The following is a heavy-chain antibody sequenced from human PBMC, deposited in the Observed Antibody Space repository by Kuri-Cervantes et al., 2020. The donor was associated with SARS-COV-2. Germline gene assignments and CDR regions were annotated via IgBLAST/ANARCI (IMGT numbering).Heavy chain of an antibody. Sequence: TFSSYWMSWVRQAPGKGLEWIGSIYYSGSTYYNPSLKSRVTISVDTSKNQFSLKLSSVTAADAAVYYCARDSGDWNPDGFDIWGQGTMVTVSS. D-gene: IGHD1-1*01. CDR2: IYYSGST. J-gene: IGHJ3*02. CDR3: ARDSGDWNPDGFDI. CDR1: TFSSYW. V-gene: IGHV4-39*02.